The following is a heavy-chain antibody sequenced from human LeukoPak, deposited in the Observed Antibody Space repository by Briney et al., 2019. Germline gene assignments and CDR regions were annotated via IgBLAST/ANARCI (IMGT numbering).Heavy chain of an antibody. D-gene: IGHD3-10*01. CDR2: IYTSGST. J-gene: IGHJ4*02. V-gene: IGHV4-4*07. CDR1: GGSISSYY. Sequence: SETLSLTCTVSGGSISSYYWSWIRQPAGKGLEWIGRIYTSGSTNYNPSLKSRVTISVDTSKNQFSLKLSSVTAADTAVYYCARGMVRGVKLDYWGQGTLVTVSS. CDR3: ARGMVRGVKLDY.